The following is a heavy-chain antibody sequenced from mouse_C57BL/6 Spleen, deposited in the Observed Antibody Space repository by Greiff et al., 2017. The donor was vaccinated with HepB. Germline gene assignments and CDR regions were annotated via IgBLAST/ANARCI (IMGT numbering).Heavy chain of an antibody. J-gene: IGHJ4*01. CDR1: GYTFTSYW. V-gene: IGHV1-64*01. CDR2: IHPNSGST. CDR3: ARGDSNSYYAMDY. Sequence: VQLQQPGAELVKPGASVKLSCKASGYTFTSYWMHWVKQRPGQGLEWIGMIHPNSGSTNYNEKFKSKATLTVDKSSSTAYMQLSSLTSEDSAVYYCARGDSNSYYAMDYWGQGTSVTVSS. D-gene: IGHD2-5*01.